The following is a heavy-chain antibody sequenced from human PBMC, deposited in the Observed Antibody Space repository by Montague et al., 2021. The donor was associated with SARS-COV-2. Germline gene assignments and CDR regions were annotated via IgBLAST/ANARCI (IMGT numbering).Heavy chain of an antibody. D-gene: IGHD3-9*01. CDR1: GFSLSTSGLC. Sequence: PALVKPTQTLTLTCTFSGFSLSTSGLCVSWIRQPPGKALEWLARIYWDDDKYYSTSLKTRLTISKDTSKNQVVLTMTNMDPVDTATYYCARIRYDILTGYKTLFDYWGQGTMVTVSS. J-gene: IGHJ4*02. CDR2: IYWDDDK. CDR3: ARIRYDILTGYKTLFDY. V-gene: IGHV2-70*11.